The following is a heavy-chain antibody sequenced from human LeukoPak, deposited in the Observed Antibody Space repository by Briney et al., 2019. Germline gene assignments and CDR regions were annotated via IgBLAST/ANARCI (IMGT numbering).Heavy chain of an antibody. J-gene: IGHJ3*02. D-gene: IGHD3-22*01. Sequence: GGSLRLSCATSGFTFDDYGVNWVRQAPGKGLEWVSNINWNGRNVDYADSVKGRFTISRDKAKNSLHLQMNSLRAEDTAVYYCARVRKQYYYDDSHHRDSSDIWGQGTMVIVSS. CDR2: INWNGRNV. V-gene: IGHV3-20*04. CDR3: ARVRKQYYYDDSHHRDSSDI. CDR1: GFTFDDYG.